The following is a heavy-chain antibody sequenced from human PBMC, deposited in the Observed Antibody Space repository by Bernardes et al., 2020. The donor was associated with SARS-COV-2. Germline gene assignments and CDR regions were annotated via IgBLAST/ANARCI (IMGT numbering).Heavy chain of an antibody. V-gene: IGHV4-59*01. CDR3: ARALDYFGSGSLRYGLDV. Sequence: SETLSLTCTVSGGSISPNYWNWIRQSPGKRLEWIGYIYYNGRTDYNPSLKSRVTMSVDTSNNQFSLKLTSVTAADTAVYYCARALDYFGSGSLRYGLDVWGQGTTVTVSS. J-gene: IGHJ6*02. D-gene: IGHD3-10*01. CDR1: GGSISPNY. CDR2: IYYNGRT.